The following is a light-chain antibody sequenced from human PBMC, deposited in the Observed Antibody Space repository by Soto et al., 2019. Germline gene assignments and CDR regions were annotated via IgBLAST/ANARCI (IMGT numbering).Light chain of an antibody. CDR2: DVS. CDR3: KSYRGSNYV. V-gene: IGLV2-14*01. CDR1: SSDVGAHNY. Sequence: QSALTQPASVSGSPGQSITMSWTGTSSDVGAHNYVSWYQQHPGKAPRLMIYDVSNRPSGVSNRFSGSKSGNTASLSISGLQAEDEADYYCKSYRGSNYVFGTGTKLTVL. J-gene: IGLJ1*01.